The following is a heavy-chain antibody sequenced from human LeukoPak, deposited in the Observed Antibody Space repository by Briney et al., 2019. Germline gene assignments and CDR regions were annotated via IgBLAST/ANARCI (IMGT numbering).Heavy chain of an antibody. CDR2: ISGSGGRT. V-gene: IGHV3-23*01. Sequence: GGSLRLSCAASGFTFTSYGISWVRQAPGKGLGWVSSISGSGGRTNYADSVKGRFTISRENSNNTLYLQMNSLRAEDTAVYYCARDRYCVTAVTTFDYWGQGTLVTVSS. CDR1: GFTFTSYG. CDR3: ARDRYCVTAVTTFDY. J-gene: IGHJ4*02. D-gene: IGHD4-17*01.